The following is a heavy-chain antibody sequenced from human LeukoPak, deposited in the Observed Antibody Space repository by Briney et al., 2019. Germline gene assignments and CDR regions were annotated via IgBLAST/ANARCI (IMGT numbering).Heavy chain of an antibody. V-gene: IGHV3-48*03. J-gene: IGHJ5*02. CDR3: ARDFTYCGGDCYSGNWFDP. CDR2: ISSSGSTI. CDR1: GFTFSSYE. D-gene: IGHD2-21*02. Sequence: PGGSLRLSCAASGFTFSSYEMNWVRQAPGKGLEWVSYISSSGSTIYYADSVKGRFTISRDNAKNSLYLQMNSLRDEDTAVYYCARDFTYCGGDCYSGNWFDPWGQGTLVTVSS.